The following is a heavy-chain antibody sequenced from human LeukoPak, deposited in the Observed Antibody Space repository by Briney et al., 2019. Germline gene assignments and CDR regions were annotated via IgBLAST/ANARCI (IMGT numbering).Heavy chain of an antibody. CDR2: IYPADSDT. CDR1: GYKFRTSW. J-gene: IGHJ4*02. V-gene: IGHV5-51*01. D-gene: IGHD3-10*02. CDR3: ARRDAEVFGETPPDS. Sequence: GESLQISFQGSGYKFRTSWIAWVRQMPGKGLERMGIIYPADSDTRYSPSLQGQVTMSVDKSINTAYLQWRSLKASDTAMYYCARRDAEVFGETPPDSWGQGTLVTVSS.